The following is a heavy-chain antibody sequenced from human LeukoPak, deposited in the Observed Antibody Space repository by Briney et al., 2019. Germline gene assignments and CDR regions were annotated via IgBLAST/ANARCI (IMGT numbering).Heavy chain of an antibody. CDR2: IYYSGST. CDR3: ARDEGGTVATGSSFDY. CDR1: GGSISSYY. V-gene: IGHV4-4*07. D-gene: IGHD5-12*01. Sequence: PSETLSLTCTVSGGSISSYYWSWIRQPAGKGLEWIGSIYYSGSTYYNPSLKSRVTISVDTSKNQFSLKLSSVTAADTAVYYCARDEGGTVATGSSFDYWGQGTLVTVSS. J-gene: IGHJ4*02.